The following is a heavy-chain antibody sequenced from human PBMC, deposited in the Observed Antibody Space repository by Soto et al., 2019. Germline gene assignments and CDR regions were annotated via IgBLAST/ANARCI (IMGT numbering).Heavy chain of an antibody. J-gene: IGHJ6*02. D-gene: IGHD1-26*01. V-gene: IGHV1-46*01. CDR2: ISPYDGST. Sequence: QVQLVQSGAEVKKPGASVKVSCKASGFTFTNYFFHWVRQAPRQGLEWMGIISPYDGSTNYGQSLQGRVTMTSDTSTSTVYMELSSLRSEDTAVYYCARGDGRGSTGFYYYYGMDVWGHGTTVTVSS. CDR3: ARGDGRGSTGFYYYYGMDV. CDR1: GFTFTNYF.